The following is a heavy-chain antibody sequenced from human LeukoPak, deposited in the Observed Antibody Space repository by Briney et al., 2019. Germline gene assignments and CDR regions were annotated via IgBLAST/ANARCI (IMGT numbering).Heavy chain of an antibody. CDR1: GFTFSSYW. CDR3: ARDGGTSWADGFDI. Sequence: PGGSLRLSCAASGFTFSSYWMSWVRQAPGKGLEWVANIKQDGSEKYYVDSVKGRFTISRDNAKNSLYLQMNSLRAEDTAVYYCARDGGTSWADGFDIWGQGTMVTVSS. CDR2: IKQDGSEK. V-gene: IGHV3-7*01. D-gene: IGHD2-2*01. J-gene: IGHJ3*02.